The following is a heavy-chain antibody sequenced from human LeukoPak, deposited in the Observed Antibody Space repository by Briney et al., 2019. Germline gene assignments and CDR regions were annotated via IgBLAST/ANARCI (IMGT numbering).Heavy chain of an antibody. CDR1: GFTFSSYG. V-gene: IGHV3-30*02. D-gene: IGHD3-10*01. CDR2: IRYDGSNK. CDR3: AKDQRFGELLRAGPFDY. J-gene: IGHJ4*02. Sequence: GGSLRLSCAASGFTFSSYGMHWVRQAPGKGLEWVAFIRYDGSNKYYADSVKGRFTISRDNSKNTLYLQMNSLRAEDTAVYYCAKDQRFGELLRAGPFDYWGQGTLVTVSS.